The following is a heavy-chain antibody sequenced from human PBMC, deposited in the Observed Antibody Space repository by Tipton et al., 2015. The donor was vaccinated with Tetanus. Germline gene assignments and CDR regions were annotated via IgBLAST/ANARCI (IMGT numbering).Heavy chain of an antibody. D-gene: IGHD4-11*01. Sequence: TLSLTCAVYGGSFSNYFWSWIRQPPGKGLEWIAFIHHSGLAFSKPSLKSRVSISIDTSQNQFSLRLTSVTAADTAVYFCARNVYTVTNDAFDIWGHGTLVNVSS. CDR1: GGSFSNYF. CDR3: ARNVYTVTNDAFDI. V-gene: IGHV4-30-4*01. CDR2: IHHSGLA. J-gene: IGHJ3*02.